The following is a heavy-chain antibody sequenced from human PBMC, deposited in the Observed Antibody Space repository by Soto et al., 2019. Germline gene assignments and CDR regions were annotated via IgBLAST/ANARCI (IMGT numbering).Heavy chain of an antibody. D-gene: IGHD3-10*01. CDR2: TIPVFNTA. V-gene: IGHV1-69*06. CDR3: ARGVYGSGNYYTGPSAFDI. CDR1: GGTLSDHG. Sequence: QVQLEQSGAEVKKPGSSVKVSCKASGGTLSDHGVAWLRQAPGQGLEWMGGTIPVFNTAKYAQKFQGRVTVTADKFTNIDYMELSSLTSEATALYFCARGVYGSGNYYTGPSAFDIWGQGTMVIVSS. J-gene: IGHJ3*02.